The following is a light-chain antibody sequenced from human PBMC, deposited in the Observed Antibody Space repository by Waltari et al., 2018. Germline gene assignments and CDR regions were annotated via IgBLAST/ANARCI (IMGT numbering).Light chain of an antibody. V-gene: IGKV3-20*01. CDR3: QQYDGSVVT. Sequence: EIVLTQSPGTLSVSPGVRFTVSCRASQTITGSWLTWYHQKPGQAPRLLIYGASNRAPGIPDRFSGSGSGTDFTLTISRLEPEDSAVYYCQQYDGSVVTFGGGTKVEIK. J-gene: IGKJ4*01. CDR2: GAS. CDR1: QTITGSW.